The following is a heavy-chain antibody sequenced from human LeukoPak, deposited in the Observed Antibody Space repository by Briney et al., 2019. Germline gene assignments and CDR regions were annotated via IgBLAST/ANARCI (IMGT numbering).Heavy chain of an antibody. J-gene: IGHJ4*02. D-gene: IGHD5-18*01. CDR1: GGTFSSYA. CDR2: IIPILGIA. Sequence: SVKVSCKASGGTFSSYAISWVRQAPGQGLEWMGRIIPILGIANYAQKFQGRVTITADKSTSTAYMELSSLRSEDTAVYYCARVPSFGYSYGLDRFDYWGQGTLVTVSS. CDR3: ARVPSFGYSYGLDRFDY. V-gene: IGHV1-69*04.